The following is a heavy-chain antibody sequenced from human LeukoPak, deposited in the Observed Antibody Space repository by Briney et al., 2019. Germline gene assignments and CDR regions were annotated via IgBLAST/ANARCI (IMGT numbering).Heavy chain of an antibody. D-gene: IGHD4-23*01. CDR2: IYHSGST. V-gene: IGHV4-38-2*01. Sequence: SETLSLTCAASGYSISSGYYWGWIRRPPGKGLEWIGSIYHSGSTYYNPSLKSRVTISVDTSKNQFSLKLSSVTAADTAVYYCARTPTTVVTYYFDYWGQGTLVTVSS. CDR1: GYSISSGYY. J-gene: IGHJ4*02. CDR3: ARTPTTVVTYYFDY.